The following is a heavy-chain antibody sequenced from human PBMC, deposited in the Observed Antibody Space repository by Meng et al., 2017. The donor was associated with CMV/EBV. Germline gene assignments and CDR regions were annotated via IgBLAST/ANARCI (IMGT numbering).Heavy chain of an antibody. CDR1: GFTFSSYW. D-gene: IGHD5-24*01. Sequence: GESLKISCAASGFTFSSYWMHWVRQAPGKGLVWVSRINSDGSSTSYADSVKGRFTISRDNAKNTLYLQMNSLRAEDTAVYYCARAASGGSERWDYYYYGMDVWGQGTTVTVSS. V-gene: IGHV3-74*01. J-gene: IGHJ6*02. CDR2: INSDGSST. CDR3: ARAASGGSERWDYYYYGMDV.